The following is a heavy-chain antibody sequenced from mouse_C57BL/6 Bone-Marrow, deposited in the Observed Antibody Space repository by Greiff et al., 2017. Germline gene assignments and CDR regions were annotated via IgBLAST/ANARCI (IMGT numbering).Heavy chain of an antibody. CDR1: GYTFTSYW. CDR3: ARCGSLLYWYFDV. V-gene: IGHV1-5*01. CDR2: IYPGNSDT. J-gene: IGHJ1*03. D-gene: IGHD6-1*01. Sequence: EVQLQQSGTVLARPGASVKMSCKTSGYTFTSYWMHWVKQRPGQGLEWIGAIYPGNSDTSYNQKFKGKAKLTAVTSASTAYMELSSLTNEDSAVYYCARCGSLLYWYFDVWGTGTTVTVSS.